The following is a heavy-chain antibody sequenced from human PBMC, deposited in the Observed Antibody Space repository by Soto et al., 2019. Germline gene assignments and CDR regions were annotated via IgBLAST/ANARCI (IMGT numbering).Heavy chain of an antibody. CDR2: FSYSGCN. J-gene: IGHJ4*01. V-gene: IGHV4-31*03. Sequence: QVQLQESGPGLVQPSQTLSLTCTVSGGSISSGGYYWSWIRQNPGTGLEWSGHFSYSGCNYYNTSLKSRVTISVDTSRNQFSLIVNSVTAADTAVYYCARGVLHWGQGTLVTVSS. CDR3: ARGVLH. CDR1: GGSISSGGYY.